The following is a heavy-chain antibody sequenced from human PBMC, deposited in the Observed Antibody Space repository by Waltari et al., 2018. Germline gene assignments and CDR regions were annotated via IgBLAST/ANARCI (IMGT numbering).Heavy chain of an antibody. J-gene: IGHJ4*02. CDR3: ARATYYYGSGSYYKIDY. V-gene: IGHV3-21*01. Sequence: EVQLVESGGGLVKPGGSLRLSCAASGFTFSSYSMNWVRQAPGKGLEWVSSISSSSSYIYYADSVKGRFTISRDNAKNSRYLQMNSLRAEDTAVYYCARATYYYGSGSYYKIDYWGQGTLVTVSS. D-gene: IGHD3-10*01. CDR2: ISSSSSYI. CDR1: GFTFSSYS.